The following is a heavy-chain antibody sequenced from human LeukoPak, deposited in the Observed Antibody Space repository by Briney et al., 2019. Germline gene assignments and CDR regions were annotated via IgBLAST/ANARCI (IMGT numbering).Heavy chain of an antibody. J-gene: IGHJ4*02. CDR2: ISYDGSNK. CDR1: GFTFSSYA. D-gene: IGHD4-17*01. V-gene: IGHV3-30-3*01. CDR3: ARPKDSGDSVVAFDS. Sequence: AGGSLRLSCAASGFTFSSYAMHWVREAPGKGLVWVAVISYDGSNKYYADSVKGRFTISRDNSKNTLYLQLSSLRGEDTAVYYCARPKDSGDSVVAFDSWGQGTLVTVSS.